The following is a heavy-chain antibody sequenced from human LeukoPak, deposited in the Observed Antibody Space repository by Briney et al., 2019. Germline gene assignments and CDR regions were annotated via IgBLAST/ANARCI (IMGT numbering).Heavy chain of an antibody. CDR1: RFTFSDYY. CDR2: ISSSSSYR. Sequence: GGSLRLSCAASRFTFSDYYMSWIRQAPGDGLEGVSYISSSSSYRNYADSVKGRFTISRDNAKNPLYLQMNSPRAEDTAVYYCARLTGMGLPDYWGQGTLVTVSS. J-gene: IGHJ4*02. CDR3: ARLTGMGLPDY. V-gene: IGHV3-11*03. D-gene: IGHD3-9*01.